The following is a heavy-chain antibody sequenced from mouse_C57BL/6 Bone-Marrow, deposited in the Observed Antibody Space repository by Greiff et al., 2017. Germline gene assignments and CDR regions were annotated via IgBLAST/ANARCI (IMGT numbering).Heavy chain of an antibody. V-gene: IGHV5-12*01. D-gene: IGHD4-1*01. CDR3: AVTGDFDY. CDR1: GFTFSDYY. Sequence: EVQGVESGGGLVQPGGSLKISCAASGFTFSDYYMYWVRQTQEKRLEWVAYISNSGGSTYYTDTVKGRYTFSRDNATNTQYLQMSRLESEDSAMYYCAVTGDFDYWGQGTILTVSA. J-gene: IGHJ2*01. CDR2: ISNSGGST.